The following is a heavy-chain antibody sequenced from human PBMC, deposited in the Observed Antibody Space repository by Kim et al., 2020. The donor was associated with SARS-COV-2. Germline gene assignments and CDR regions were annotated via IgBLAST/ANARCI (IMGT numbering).Heavy chain of an antibody. Sequence: YAASVKGRFTISRDNAKNSLFLQMNSLRPEDTALYYCAKDASSSSHWFDPWGQGTLVTVSS. J-gene: IGHJ5*02. CDR3: AKDASSSSHWFDP. V-gene: IGHV3-9*01. D-gene: IGHD6-6*01.